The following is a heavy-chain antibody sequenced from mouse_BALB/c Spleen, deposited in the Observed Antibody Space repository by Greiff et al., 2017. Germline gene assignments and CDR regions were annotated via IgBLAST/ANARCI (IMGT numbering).Heavy chain of an antibody. D-gene: IGHD3-3*01. V-gene: IGHV7-3*02. CDR1: GFTFTDYY. Sequence: EVKLMESGGGLVQPGGSLRLSCATSGFTFTDYYMSWVRQPPGKALEWLGFIRNKANGYTTEYSASVKGRFTISRDNSQSILYLQMNTLRAEDSATYYCARDEVGQYFDVWGAGTTVTVSS. CDR3: ARDEVGQYFDV. CDR2: IRNKANGYTT. J-gene: IGHJ1*01.